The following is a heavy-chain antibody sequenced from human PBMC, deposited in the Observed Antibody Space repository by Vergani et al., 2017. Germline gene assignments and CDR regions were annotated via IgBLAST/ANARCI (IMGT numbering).Heavy chain of an antibody. Sequence: EVQLLESGGGLVQPGGSLRLSCAASGFTFSSYSMNWVRQAPGKGLEWVSSISSSSSYIYYADAVKGRFTISRDNAKNSLYLQMNSLRAEETAVYYCARDRPLGSGSYYKVYWGQGTLVTVSS. CDR3: ARDRPLGSGSYYKVY. CDR2: ISSSSSYI. CDR1: GFTFSSYS. V-gene: IGHV3-21*01. J-gene: IGHJ4*02. D-gene: IGHD3-10*01.